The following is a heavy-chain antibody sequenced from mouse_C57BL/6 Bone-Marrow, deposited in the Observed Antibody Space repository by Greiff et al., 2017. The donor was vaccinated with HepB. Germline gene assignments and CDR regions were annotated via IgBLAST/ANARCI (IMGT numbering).Heavy chain of an antibody. V-gene: IGHV1-69*01. Sequence: QVQLQQPGAELVMPGASVKLSCKASGYTFTSYWMHWVKQRPGQGLEWIGEIDPSDSYTNYNQKFKGKSTLTVDKSSSTAYMQLSSLTSEDSAVYYCARKFSMDYWGQGTSVTVSS. CDR1: GYTFTSYW. CDR3: ARKFSMDY. CDR2: IDPSDSYT. J-gene: IGHJ4*01.